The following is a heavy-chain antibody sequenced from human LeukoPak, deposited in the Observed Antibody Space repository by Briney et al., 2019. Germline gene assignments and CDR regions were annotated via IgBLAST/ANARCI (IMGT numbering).Heavy chain of an antibody. V-gene: IGHV3-7*01. CDR1: GFTFSSNW. Sequence: GGSLRLSCAASGFTFSSNWMTWVRQAPGKGLEWVDNIKPDGNEKYYVDSVKGRFTITRDNANNSLYLQMNSLRAEDTGVYYCARDRLRFLAWGQGTLVTVSS. D-gene: IGHD3-3*01. CDR3: ARDRLRFLA. CDR2: IKPDGNEK. J-gene: IGHJ5*02.